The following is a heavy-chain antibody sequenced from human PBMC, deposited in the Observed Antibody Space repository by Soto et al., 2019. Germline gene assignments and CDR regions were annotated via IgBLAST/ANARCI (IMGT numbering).Heavy chain of an antibody. CDR3: VRYYRVPSAGAMDV. V-gene: IGHV4-30-4*08. CDR2: IYYRGSI. D-gene: IGHD3-10*01. J-gene: IGHJ6*01. CDR1: GVSIDSADYA. Sequence: PSETLSLTCAVYGVSIDSADYAWSWIRQPPRRGLEWIGSIYYRGSILYNPSLKSRLSISVDTSTNKFSLRLNSVTAADPAVYYFVRYYRVPSAGAMDVSGPGST.